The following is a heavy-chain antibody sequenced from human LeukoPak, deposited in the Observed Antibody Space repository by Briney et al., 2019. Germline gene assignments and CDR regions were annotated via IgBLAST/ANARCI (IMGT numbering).Heavy chain of an antibody. CDR2: ISGSGGST. V-gene: IGHV3-23*01. D-gene: IGHD3-10*01. J-gene: IGHJ6*03. CDR1: GFTFSSYA. Sequence: GGSLRLSCAASGFTFSSYAMSWVRQAPGKGLEWVSGISGSGGSTNYADSVKGRFTISRDNSKNTLYLQISSLRAEDTAVYYCARRREEGNYLDVWGEGTTVTVSS. CDR3: ARRREEGNYLDV.